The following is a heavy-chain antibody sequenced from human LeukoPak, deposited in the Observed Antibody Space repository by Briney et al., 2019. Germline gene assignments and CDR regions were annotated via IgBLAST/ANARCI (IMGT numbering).Heavy chain of an antibody. D-gene: IGHD6-13*01. J-gene: IGHJ3*02. CDR2: ISYDGSNK. CDR3: ARVMGSSWLDLALDI. CDR1: GFAFTTYS. Sequence: PGGSLRLSCAASGFAFTTYSINWVRQAPGKGLEWVAIISYDGSNKYYADSVKGRFTISRDNSKNTLDLQMNSLKIEVTAVYYCARVMGSSWLDLALDIWGQGTMVTVSP. V-gene: IGHV3-30*03.